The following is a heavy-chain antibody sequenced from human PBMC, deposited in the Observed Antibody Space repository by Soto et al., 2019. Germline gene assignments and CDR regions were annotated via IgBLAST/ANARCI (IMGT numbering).Heavy chain of an antibody. CDR2: IYSGGST. CDR1: GFTVSSNH. V-gene: IGHV3-66*01. J-gene: IGHJ4*02. D-gene: IGHD5-18*01. Sequence: EVQLVESGGGLVQPGGSMRLSCAASGFTVSSNHMNWVRQAPGKGLEWVSIIYSGGSTFYADSVKGRFTISRDHSKNTLYLQMNSLRVGDTAVYYGARGDTAFDYWGQGTLVTVSS. CDR3: ARGDTAFDY.